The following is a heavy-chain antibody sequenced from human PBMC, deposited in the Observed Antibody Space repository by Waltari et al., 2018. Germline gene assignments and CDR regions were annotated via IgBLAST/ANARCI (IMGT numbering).Heavy chain of an antibody. CDR3: SRGKDWGVAPLDS. D-gene: IGHD3-10*01. V-gene: IGHV1-8*02. J-gene: IGHJ4*02. Sequence: QVQLVQSGAELKKPGASVKVPCKASGYAFISYDINGVRQAPGQGLEWMGWMNANSGNTGYAQKFRGRILMTRDTATNTAYLDLSSLRSDDTAVYFCSRGKDWGVAPLDSWGQGTLVLVSS. CDR1: GYAFISYD. CDR2: MNANSGNT.